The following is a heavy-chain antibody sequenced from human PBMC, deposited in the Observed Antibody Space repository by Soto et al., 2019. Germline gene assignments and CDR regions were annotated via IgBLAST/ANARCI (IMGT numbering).Heavy chain of an antibody. J-gene: IGHJ3*02. V-gene: IGHV1-69*01. CDR2: IIPIFGTA. CDR1: GGTFSSYA. Sequence: QVQLVQSGAEVKKPGSSVKVSCKASGGTFSSYAISWVRQAPGQGLEWMGGIIPIFGTANYAQKIQGRVTITADESTSTAYMELSSLRSEDTAVYYCARDKVDYGGNSLAFDIWGQGTMVTVSS. CDR3: ARDKVDYGGNSLAFDI. D-gene: IGHD4-17*01.